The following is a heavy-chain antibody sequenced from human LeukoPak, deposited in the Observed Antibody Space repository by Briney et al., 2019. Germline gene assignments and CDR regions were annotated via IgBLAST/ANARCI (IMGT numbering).Heavy chain of an antibody. V-gene: IGHV3-23*01. J-gene: IGHJ5*02. D-gene: IGHD3-22*01. CDR2: ISGSGGST. CDR1: GFTFSSYG. CDR3: ARDPDYYDSSGYSEWFDP. Sequence: PGGSLRLSCAASGFTFSSYGMSWVRQAPGKGLQWVSAISGSGGSTYYADSVKGRFTISRDNAKNSLYLQMNSLRAEDTAVYYCARDPDYYDSSGYSEWFDPWGQGTLVTVSS.